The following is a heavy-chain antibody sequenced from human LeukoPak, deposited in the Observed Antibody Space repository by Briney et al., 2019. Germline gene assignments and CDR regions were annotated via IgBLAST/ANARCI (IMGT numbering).Heavy chain of an antibody. CDR3: AKTGVAMITFGGVADS. Sequence: GGSLRLSCAVSGFTVSNNYMNWVRQAPGKGLEWVSAISGSGGSTYYADSVKGRFTISRDNSKNTLYLQMNSLRAEDTAVYYCAKTGVAMITFGGVADSWGQGTLVTVSS. CDR2: ISGSGGST. J-gene: IGHJ4*02. CDR1: GFTVSNNY. D-gene: IGHD3-16*01. V-gene: IGHV3-23*01.